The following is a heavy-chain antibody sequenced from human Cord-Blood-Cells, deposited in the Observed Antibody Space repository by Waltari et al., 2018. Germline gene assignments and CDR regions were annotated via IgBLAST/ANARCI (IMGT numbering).Heavy chain of an antibody. D-gene: IGHD6-6*01. CDR3: ARGGNRVAARRRWFDP. V-gene: IGHV1-8*03. J-gene: IGHJ5*02. CDR1: GYTFTSSD. Sequence: QVQLVQSVAEVKKPGASVKVSCQASGYTFTSSDINWVRQATGQVLEWMGWMNPNSGNTGYAQKFQGRVTITRNTSISTAYMELSSLRSEDTAVYYCARGGNRVAARRRWFDPWGQGTLVTVSS. CDR2: MNPNSGNT.